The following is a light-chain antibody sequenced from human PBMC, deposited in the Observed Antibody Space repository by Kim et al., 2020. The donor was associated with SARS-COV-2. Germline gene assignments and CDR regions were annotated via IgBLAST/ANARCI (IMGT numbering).Light chain of an antibody. V-gene: IGLV3-1*01. CDR3: QTWDSSTWV. CDR2: QDK. Sequence: SVSPGQTASITCSGDRLGDKYASWYRQTPGQSPVVVIYQDKKRPSEIPERFTGSNSGNTATLTISGTQAMDEADYYCQTWDSSTWVFGGGTQLTVL. J-gene: IGLJ3*02. CDR1: RLGDKY.